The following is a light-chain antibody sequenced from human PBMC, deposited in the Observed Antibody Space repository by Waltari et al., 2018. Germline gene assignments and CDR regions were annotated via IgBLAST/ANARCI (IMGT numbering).Light chain of an antibody. CDR2: EDH. V-gene: IGLV6-57*04. CDR1: SGDIGRNY. J-gene: IGLJ2*01. CDR3: QSYDSKVV. Sequence: FMLTQPHSVSESPGKTVTISCTRSSGDIGRNYVQWFQQRPGSAPVTVIYEDHLTPCGRPARFAASIDRSANSASLTISGLRTDDEADYYCQSYDSKVVFGGGTRLTVL.